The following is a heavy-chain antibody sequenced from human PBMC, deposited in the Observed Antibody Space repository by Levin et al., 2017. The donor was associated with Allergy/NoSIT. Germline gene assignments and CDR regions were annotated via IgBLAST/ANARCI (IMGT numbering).Heavy chain of an antibody. V-gene: IGHV4-59*08. CDR3: ARRASTMVRGGLIGDYYYYYMDV. CDR1: GGSISSYY. Sequence: SETLSLTCTVSGGSISSYYWSWIRQPPGKGLEWIGYIYYSGSTNYNPSLTIRVTISVDTSKNQFSLKLSSVTAADTAVYYCARRASTMVRGGLIGDYYYYYMDVWGKGTTVTVSS. D-gene: IGHD3-10*01. CDR2: IYYSGST. J-gene: IGHJ6*03.